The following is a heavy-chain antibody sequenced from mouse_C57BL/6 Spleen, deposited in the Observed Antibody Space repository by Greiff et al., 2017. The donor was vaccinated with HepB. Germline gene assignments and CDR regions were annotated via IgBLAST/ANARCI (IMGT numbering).Heavy chain of an antibody. CDR1: GYSITSDY. J-gene: IGHJ1*03. V-gene: IGHV3-8*01. CDR2: ISYSGST. Sequence: EVKLEESGPGLAKPSQTLSLTCSVTGYSITSDYWNWIRKFPGNKLEYMGYISYSGSTYYNPSLKSRISITRDTSKNQYYLQLNSVTTEDTATYYCARSELGSYWYFDVWGTGTTVTVSS. D-gene: IGHD4-1*01. CDR3: ARSELGSYWYFDV.